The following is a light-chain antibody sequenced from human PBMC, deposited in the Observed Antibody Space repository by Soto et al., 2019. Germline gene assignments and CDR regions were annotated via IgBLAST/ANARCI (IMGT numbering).Light chain of an antibody. CDR1: QSVSSSY. V-gene: IGKV3-20*01. CDR2: GAS. J-gene: IGKJ1*01. CDR3: QQYGSSPET. Sequence: EIVLTQSPGTLSLSPGERATLSCRASQSVSSSYLAWYQQKPGQAPRLLIYGASSRATGIPDRFSGSGSGTDFTLTISRLEPEDFEVYCCQQYGSSPETFGQGTKVDIK.